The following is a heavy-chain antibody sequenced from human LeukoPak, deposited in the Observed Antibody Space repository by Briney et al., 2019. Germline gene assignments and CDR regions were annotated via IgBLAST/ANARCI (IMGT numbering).Heavy chain of an antibody. J-gene: IGHJ5*02. D-gene: IGHD3-9*01. Sequence: SETLSLTCAVYGGSFSGYYWSWIRQPPGKGLEWIGEINHSESTNYNPSLKSRVTISVDTSKNQFSLKLSFVTAADTAVYYCARGGRYFDWPTRGRWFDPWGQGTLVTVSS. CDR1: GGSFSGYY. CDR2: INHSEST. V-gene: IGHV4-34*01. CDR3: ARGGRYFDWPTRGRWFDP.